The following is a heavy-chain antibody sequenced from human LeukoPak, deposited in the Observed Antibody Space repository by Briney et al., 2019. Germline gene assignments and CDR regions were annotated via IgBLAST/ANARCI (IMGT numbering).Heavy chain of an antibody. Sequence: SVKVSCKASGCTFTSYAIRWVRQAPGQGLEWMGGIIPIFGTTNYAQNFQGRVTVTADESTSTVYMELSSLRSEATAVYYCASSLIDGRSLYSLLNWGQGTLVTVSS. J-gene: IGHJ4*02. CDR1: GCTFTSYA. V-gene: IGHV1-69*01. CDR2: IIPIFGTT. CDR3: ASSLIDGRSLYSLLN. D-gene: IGHD5-24*01.